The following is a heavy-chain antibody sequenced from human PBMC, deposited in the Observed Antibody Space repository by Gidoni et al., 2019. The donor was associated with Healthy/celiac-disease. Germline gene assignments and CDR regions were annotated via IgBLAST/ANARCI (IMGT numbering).Heavy chain of an antibody. J-gene: IGHJ3*02. CDR3: ARGIDYGGTDAFDI. Sequence: QVQLQQWGAGLLKPSETLSLTCAVYGGSFSGYYWSWIRQPPGKGREWIGEINHSGSTNYNPSLKSRVTISVDTSKNQFSLKLSSVTAADTAVYYCARGIDYGGTDAFDIWGQGTMVTVSS. CDR2: INHSGST. V-gene: IGHV4-34*01. CDR1: GGSFSGYY. D-gene: IGHD4-17*01.